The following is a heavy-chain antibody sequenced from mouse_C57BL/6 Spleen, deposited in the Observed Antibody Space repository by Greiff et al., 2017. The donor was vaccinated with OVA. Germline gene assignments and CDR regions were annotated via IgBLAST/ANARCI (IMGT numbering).Heavy chain of an antibody. CDR1: GFTFSSYA. J-gene: IGHJ2*01. CDR2: ISDGGSYT. Sequence: EVNVVESGGGLVKPGGSLKLSCAASGFTFSSYAMSWVRQTPEKRLEWVATISDGGSYTYYPDNVKGRFTISRDNAKNNLYLQMSHLKSEDTAMYYCAKDGSNYVGDYWGQGTTLTVSS. CDR3: AKDGSNYVGDY. D-gene: IGHD1-1*01. V-gene: IGHV5-4*01.